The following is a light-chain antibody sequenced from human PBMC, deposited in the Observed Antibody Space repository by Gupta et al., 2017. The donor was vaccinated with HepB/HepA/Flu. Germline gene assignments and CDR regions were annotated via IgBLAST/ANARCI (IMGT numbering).Light chain of an antibody. CDR2: DAS. J-gene: IGKJ4*01. CDR3: QQRSNWPPLT. V-gene: IGKV3-11*01. CDR1: QSVSSY. Sequence: ELGFTQSPATLSLSPGERATLSCRASQSVSSYLAWDQQKPGQAPRLLIYDASNSATGIPARFSGSGSGTDFTLTISSLEPEDFAVYYCQQRSNWPPLTFGGGTKVEIK.